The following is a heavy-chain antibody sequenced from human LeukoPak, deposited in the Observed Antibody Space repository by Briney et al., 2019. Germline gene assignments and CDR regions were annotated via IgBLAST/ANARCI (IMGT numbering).Heavy chain of an antibody. J-gene: IGHJ6*02. CDR1: GGSFSGYY. CDR3: ATIAVAGPYYYYGMDV. Sequence: SETLSLTCAVYGGSFSGYYWSWIRQPPGKGLEWIGEINHSGSTNYNPSLKSRVTISVDTSKNQFSLKLSSVTAADTAVYYCATIAVAGPYYYYGMDVWGQGTTVTVSS. V-gene: IGHV4-34*01. CDR2: INHSGST. D-gene: IGHD6-19*01.